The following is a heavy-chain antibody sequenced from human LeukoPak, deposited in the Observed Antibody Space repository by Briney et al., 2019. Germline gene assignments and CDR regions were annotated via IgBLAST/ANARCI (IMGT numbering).Heavy chain of an antibody. V-gene: IGHV4-59*11. Sequence: SETLSLTCTVSGGSISSHYWSWIRQPPGKGLEWIGYIYYSGSTSYNPSLKSRVTISVDTSKNQFSLKLSSVTAADTAVYYCARDTSSRFDYWGQGTLVTVSS. CDR3: ARDTSSRFDY. CDR1: GGSISSHY. CDR2: IYYSGST. J-gene: IGHJ4*02. D-gene: IGHD2-2*01.